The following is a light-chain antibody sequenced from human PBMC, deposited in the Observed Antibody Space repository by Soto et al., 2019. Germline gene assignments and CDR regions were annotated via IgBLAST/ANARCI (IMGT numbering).Light chain of an antibody. J-gene: IGKJ1*01. CDR2: LGS. Sequence: DIVMTQSPLSLPVTPGEPASISCRSSQSLLHSNGYNYLDWYLQKPGQSPHLLIYLGSNRASGAPDRFSGSGSGTDFTLKISRVEAEDVGVYYCMQALQTPPTFGQGTKVEIK. V-gene: IGKV2-28*01. CDR3: MQALQTPPT. CDR1: QSLLHSNGYNY.